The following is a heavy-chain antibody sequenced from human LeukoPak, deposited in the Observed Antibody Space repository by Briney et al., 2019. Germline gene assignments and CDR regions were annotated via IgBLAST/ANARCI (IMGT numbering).Heavy chain of an antibody. CDR1: GGSFSGYY. CDR3: ARPLSGYDGKDAFDI. CDR2: INHSGST. J-gene: IGHJ3*02. V-gene: IGHV4-34*01. D-gene: IGHD3-22*01. Sequence: KTSENLSLTCAVYGGSFSGYYWSWIRQPPGKGLEWMGEINHSGSTNYNPSLKSRVTISVDTSKNQFSLKLSSVTAADTAVYYCARPLSGYDGKDAFDIWGQGTMVTVSS.